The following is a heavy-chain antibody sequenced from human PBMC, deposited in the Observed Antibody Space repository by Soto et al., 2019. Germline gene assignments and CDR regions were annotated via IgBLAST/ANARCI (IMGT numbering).Heavy chain of an antibody. V-gene: IGHV3-21*01. J-gene: IGHJ4*02. D-gene: IGHD3-22*01. CDR3: ARTRYQYDSSGWGY. CDR2: ISSSSSYI. Sequence: EVQLVESGGGLVKPGGSLRLSCAASGFTFSDYPMSWVRQAPGKGLEWVSSISSSSSYIYYADSVKGRFTISRDNAKNSLYLQMNSLRVEDTAMYYCARTRYQYDSSGWGYWGQGTLVTVSS. CDR1: GFTFSDYP.